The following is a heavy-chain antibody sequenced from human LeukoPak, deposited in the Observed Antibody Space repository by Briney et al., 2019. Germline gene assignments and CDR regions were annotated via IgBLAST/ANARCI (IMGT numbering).Heavy chain of an antibody. CDR2: VNLQGST. Sequence: PSETLSLTCGVSGGSISNTNWWTWVRQPPGKGLEWIGEVNLQGSTYYNPSLKSRVAISVDKSENHISLKLTSVTAADTAVYYCAREGGPYRPLDYSGQGTLVTAAS. J-gene: IGHJ4*02. CDR1: GGSISNTNW. V-gene: IGHV4-4*02. CDR3: AREGGPYRPLDY.